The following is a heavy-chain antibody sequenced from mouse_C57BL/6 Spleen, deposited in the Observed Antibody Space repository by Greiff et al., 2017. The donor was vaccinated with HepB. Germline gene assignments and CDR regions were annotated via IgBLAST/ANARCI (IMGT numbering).Heavy chain of an antibody. CDR2: IDPSDSYT. J-gene: IGHJ4*01. V-gene: IGHV1-59*01. CDR3: ARGNPGAMDY. CDR1: GYTFTSYW. Sequence: QVQLQQSGAELVRPGTSVKLSCKASGYTFTSYWMHWVKQRPGQGLEWIGVIDPSDSYTNYNQKFKGKATLTVDTSSSTAYMQLSSLTSEDSAVYYCARGNPGAMDYWGQGTSVTVSS.